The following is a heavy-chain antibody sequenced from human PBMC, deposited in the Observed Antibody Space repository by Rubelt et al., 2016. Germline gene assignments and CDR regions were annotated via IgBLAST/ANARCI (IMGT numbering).Heavy chain of an antibody. CDR2: IYYSGST. V-gene: IGHV4-59*08. CDR3: ARLGYSSGWTILDY. Sequence: QVQLQESGPGLVKPSETLSLTCTVSGGSISSYYWSWIRQPPGKGLEWIGYIYYSGSTNYNPSLKSRVTISVDTSKNQFSLKLSSVTAADTAVYYCARLGYSSGWTILDYWGQGTLVTVSS. CDR1: GGSISSYY. D-gene: IGHD6-19*01. J-gene: IGHJ4*02.